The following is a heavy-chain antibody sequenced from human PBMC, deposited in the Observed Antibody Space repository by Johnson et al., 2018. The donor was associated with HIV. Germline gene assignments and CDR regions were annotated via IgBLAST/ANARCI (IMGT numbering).Heavy chain of an antibody. Sequence: VQLVESGGGLVKAGGSLRLPCAASGFTFTNAWMTWVRQAPGKGLEWVGRINSKAEGGTTDYAAPVKGRFSISRDDAKNTLYLQMNSLETEDTAVYYCTAPIVGAIDAFDIWGQGTKVTVSS. V-gene: IGHV3-15*01. D-gene: IGHD1-26*01. CDR1: GFTFTNAW. CDR3: TAPIVGAIDAFDI. J-gene: IGHJ3*02. CDR2: INSKAEGGTT.